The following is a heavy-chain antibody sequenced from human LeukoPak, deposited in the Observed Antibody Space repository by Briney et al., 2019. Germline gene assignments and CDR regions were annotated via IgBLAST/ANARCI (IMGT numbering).Heavy chain of an antibody. CDR1: GYTFTSYY. D-gene: IGHD1-26*01. V-gene: IGHV1-18*04. J-gene: IGHJ4*02. Sequence: GASVKVSCKASGYTFTSYYMHWVRQAPGQGLEWMGWINTYNGNTNSAQKFQGRFTMTTDPSTHTVFMELRSLRSDDTAVYYCARGSGTYFPFDYWGQGTLLTVSP. CDR2: INTYNGNT. CDR3: ARGSGTYFPFDY.